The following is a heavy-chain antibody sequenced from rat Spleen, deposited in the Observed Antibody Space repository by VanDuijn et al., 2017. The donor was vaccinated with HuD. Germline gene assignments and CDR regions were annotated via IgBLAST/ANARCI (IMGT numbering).Heavy chain of an antibody. V-gene: IGHV3-3*01. D-gene: IGHD1-12*02. CDR1: GFSITTHY. CDR3: ARSDGTHYYLPFAN. CDR2: INSAGST. Sequence: VQLQESGPGLVKPSQSLSLTCSVTGFSITTHYWDWIRKFPGNELEWMGYINSAGSTIYNPSLQSRISITRDTSRNHFFLQVNSVTTEDTATYYCARSDGTHYYLPFANWGQGTVVTVSS. J-gene: IGHJ3*01.